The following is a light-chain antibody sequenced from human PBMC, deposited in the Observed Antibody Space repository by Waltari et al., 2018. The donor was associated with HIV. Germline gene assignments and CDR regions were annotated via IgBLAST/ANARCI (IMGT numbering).Light chain of an antibody. CDR3: HHYNNWRET. CDR1: QTVNSN. Sequence: DIPMTQSPATLSVSPGERATLPYMASQTVNSNLPWYQQKPGQTPRLLIYGTSTRATDIPARFSGSGSGTEFTLTISSLQSEDFAVYYCHHYNNWRETFGQGTKVEIK. V-gene: IGKV3-15*01. J-gene: IGKJ1*01. CDR2: GTS.